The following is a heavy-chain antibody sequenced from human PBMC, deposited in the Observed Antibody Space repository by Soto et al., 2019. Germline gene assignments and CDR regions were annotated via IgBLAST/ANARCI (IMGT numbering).Heavy chain of an antibody. V-gene: IGHV1-8*02. CDR3: AMVRVPADWLDP. Sequence: ASVKVSCKGSGYSFRSYDITWVRQAPGQGLEWMGWVHPETGSTGYAQRFQGRVSMTSDTSRNTTYMELSDLRVEDTAVYYCAMVRVPADWLDPWGQGTLVTVSS. J-gene: IGHJ5*02. CDR2: VHPETGST. CDR1: GYSFRSYD.